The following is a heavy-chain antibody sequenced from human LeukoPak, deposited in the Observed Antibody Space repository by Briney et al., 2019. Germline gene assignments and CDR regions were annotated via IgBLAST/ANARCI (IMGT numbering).Heavy chain of an antibody. J-gene: IGHJ4*02. Sequence: SETLSLACAVSGDSISTSNSYWGWIRRPPGKGLEWVGSICYTGNTYYYPYLQSSVTVDFATTKNTLTLKLTSVTAAVADVSYCARETGVGLFILHWGQGTLVTVSS. D-gene: IGHD2-8*02. CDR3: ARETGVGLFILH. CDR1: GDSISTSNSY. V-gene: IGHV4-39*06. CDR2: ICYTGNT.